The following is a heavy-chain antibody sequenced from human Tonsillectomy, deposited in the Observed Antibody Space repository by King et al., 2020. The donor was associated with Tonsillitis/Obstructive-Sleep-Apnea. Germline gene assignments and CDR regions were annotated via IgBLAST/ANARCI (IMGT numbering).Heavy chain of an antibody. CDR1: GGSISSYY. CDR3: ARRATLGDDFDY. D-gene: IGHD2-21*01. CDR2: IYYSGST. Sequence: VQLQESGPGLVKPSETLSLTCTVSGGSISSYYWSWIRQPPGKGLEWIGYIYYSGSTNYNPSLKSRVTISVDTSKNQFSLKLSSVTAADTAVYYCARRATLGDDFDYWGQGTLVTVSS. J-gene: IGHJ4*02. V-gene: IGHV4-59*01.